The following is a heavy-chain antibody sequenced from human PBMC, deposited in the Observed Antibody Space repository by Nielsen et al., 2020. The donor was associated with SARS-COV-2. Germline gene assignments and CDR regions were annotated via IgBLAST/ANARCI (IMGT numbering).Heavy chain of an antibody. CDR2: INPHRGST. J-gene: IGHJ6*02. V-gene: IGHV1-2*02. D-gene: IGHD3-10*01. Sequence: ASVKVSCKASGYTFTDYFIHWVRQAPGQGLEWMGWINPHRGSTNYAQKFQGRVTMTRDTSTSTVYMELSSLRSEDTAVYYCARDLTMVRGDYYYYGMDVWGQGTTVTVSS. CDR1: GYTFTDYF. CDR3: ARDLTMVRGDYYYYGMDV.